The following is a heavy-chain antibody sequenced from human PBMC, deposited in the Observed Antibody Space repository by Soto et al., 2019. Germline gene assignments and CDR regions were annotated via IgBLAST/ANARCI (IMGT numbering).Heavy chain of an antibody. CDR2: INPNSGGT. D-gene: IGHD6-13*01. J-gene: IGHJ5*02. V-gene: IGHV1-2*02. CDR1: GYTFTGYY. Sequence: QVQLVQSGAEGKKPGASVKVSCKASGYTFTGYYMHWVRQAPGQGLELMGWINPNSGGTNYAQKFQGVVTMTRDTSISTAYMELSRLRSDDTAVYYCARGGPAVQQLVLGWFDPWGQGTLVTVSS. CDR3: ARGGPAVQQLVLGWFDP.